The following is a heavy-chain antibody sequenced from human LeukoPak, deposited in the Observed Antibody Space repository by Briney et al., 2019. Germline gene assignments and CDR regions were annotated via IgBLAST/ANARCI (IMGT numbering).Heavy chain of an antibody. D-gene: IGHD2-15*01. CDR1: GYTFTSYG. Sequence: GASVKVSCKASGYTFTSYGISWVRQAPGQGLEWMGWISAYNGNTNYAQKLQGRVTMTTDTSTSTAYMELRSLRSDDTAVYYCAGDKGDIVVVVAARHSDAFDIWGQGTMVTVSS. J-gene: IGHJ3*02. CDR2: ISAYNGNT. CDR3: AGDKGDIVVVVAARHSDAFDI. V-gene: IGHV1-18*01.